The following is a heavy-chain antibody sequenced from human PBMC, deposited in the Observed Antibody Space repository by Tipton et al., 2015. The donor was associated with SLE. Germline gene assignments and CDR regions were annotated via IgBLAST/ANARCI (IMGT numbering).Heavy chain of an antibody. CDR2: IYYSGST. CDR3: ARDLTWIQLWLEDFQH. Sequence: TLSLTCTVSGGSISSYYWSWIRQPPGKGLEWIGYIYYSGSTNYNPSLKSRVTISVDTSKNQFSLKLSSVTAADTAVYYCARDLTWIQLWLEDFQHWGQGTLVTVSS. J-gene: IGHJ1*01. CDR1: GGSISSYY. D-gene: IGHD5-18*01. V-gene: IGHV4-59*01.